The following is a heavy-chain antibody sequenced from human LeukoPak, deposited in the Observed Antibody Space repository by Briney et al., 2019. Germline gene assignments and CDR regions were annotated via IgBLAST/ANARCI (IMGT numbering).Heavy chain of an antibody. CDR3: ARDAYSGSYEAFDI. CDR1: GYTFTSYD. CDR2: MNPNSGNT. V-gene: IGHV1-8*03. J-gene: IGHJ3*02. Sequence: GASVKVSCKASGYTFTSYDINWVRQATGQGLEWMGWMNPNSGNTGYAQKFQGRVTITRNTSISTAYMELSSLRSEDTAVYYCARDAYSGSYEAFDIWGQGTMVTVSS. D-gene: IGHD1-26*01.